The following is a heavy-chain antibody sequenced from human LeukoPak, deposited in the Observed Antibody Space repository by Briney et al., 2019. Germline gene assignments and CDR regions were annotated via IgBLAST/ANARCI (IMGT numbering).Heavy chain of an antibody. CDR2: INPSGGST. D-gene: IGHD1-26*01. V-gene: IGHV1-46*03. CDR3: AGASGSYGEGFDY. Sequence: ASVKVSCKASGYTFTSYYMHWVRQAPGQGLEWMGIINPSGGSTSYAQKFQGRVTMTRDTSTSTVYMEPSSLRSEDTAVYYCAGASGSYGEGFDYWGQGTLVTVSS. J-gene: IGHJ4*02. CDR1: GYTFTSYY.